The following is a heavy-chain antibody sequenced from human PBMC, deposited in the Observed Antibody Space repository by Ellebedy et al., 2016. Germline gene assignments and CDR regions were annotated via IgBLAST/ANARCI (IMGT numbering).Heavy chain of an antibody. J-gene: IGHJ4*02. D-gene: IGHD3-22*01. CDR3: AIRRKGITMIAS. CDR2: IYYSGST. CDR1: GGSISSSSYY. V-gene: IGHV4-39*07. Sequence: SETLSLTCTVSGGSISSSSYYWGWIRQPPGKGLEWIGSIYYSGSTYYNPSLKSRVTISVDTSKNQFSLKLSSVTAADTAVYYCAIRRKGITMIASWGQGTLVTVSS.